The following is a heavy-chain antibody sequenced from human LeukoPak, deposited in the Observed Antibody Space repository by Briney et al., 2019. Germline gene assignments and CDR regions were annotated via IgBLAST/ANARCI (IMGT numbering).Heavy chain of an antibody. J-gene: IGHJ4*02. CDR1: GYTFTSYA. D-gene: IGHD2-21*02. CDR2: INTGNGNT. CDR3: ARNTETAIPLPYYFDY. V-gene: IGHV1-3*04. Sequence: GASVKVSCTASGYTFTSYAMHWVRPAPGQRLECMGWINTGNGNTKYSQKFQGRVTITRDTSASTAYMDLSSLRSEDTAVYYCARNTETAIPLPYYFDYWGQGTLVTVSS.